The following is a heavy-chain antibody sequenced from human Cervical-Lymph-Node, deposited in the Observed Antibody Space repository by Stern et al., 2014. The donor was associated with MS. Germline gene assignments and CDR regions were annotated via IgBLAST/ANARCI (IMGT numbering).Heavy chain of an antibody. CDR1: GFKFSIYW. CDR3: ARQTTAWASDV. Sequence: EVKLGQSGAELIRPGESLKISCKGSGFKFSIYWIAWVRQMPGKGLEWMGIIYPGYSETRYSPSFQVQVTMSADKSTSTAYLQWSSLNASDTAMYFCARQTTAWASDVWGQGTLVTVSS. CDR2: IYPGYSET. J-gene: IGHJ4*02. D-gene: IGHD1-14*01. V-gene: IGHV5-51*01.